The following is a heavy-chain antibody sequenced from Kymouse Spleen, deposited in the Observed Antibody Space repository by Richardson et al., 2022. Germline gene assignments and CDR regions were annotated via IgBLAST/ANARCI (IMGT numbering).Heavy chain of an antibody. D-gene: IGHD3-16*02. V-gene: IGHV3-33*01. CDR3: ARGWGKDYYYYGMDV. CDR1: GFTFSSYG. CDR2: IWYDGSNK. J-gene: IGHJ6*02. Sequence: QVQLVESGGGVVQPGRSLRLSCAASGFTFSSYGMHWVRQAPGKGLEWVAVIWYDGSNKYYADSVKGRFTISRDNSKNTLYLQMNSLRAEDTAVYYCARGWGKDYYYYGMDVWGQGTTVTVSS.